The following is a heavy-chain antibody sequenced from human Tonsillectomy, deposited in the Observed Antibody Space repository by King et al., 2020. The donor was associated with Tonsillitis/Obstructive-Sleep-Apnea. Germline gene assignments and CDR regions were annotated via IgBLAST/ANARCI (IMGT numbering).Heavy chain of an antibody. J-gene: IGHJ6*03. Sequence: LQLQESGPGLVKPSETLSLTCTVSGGSISGSIHYWGWIRQPPGKGLGWIGSIYYIGTTYYNPSLKSRVSISVDTSKNQFSLRLSAVTASDTAVYYCARNRGYNSGHYYHYFYYMDVWGKGTTVTVSS. D-gene: IGHD5-18*01. CDR3: ARNRGYNSGHYYHYFYYMDV. V-gene: IGHV4-39*01. CDR2: IYYIGTT. CDR1: GGSISGSIHY.